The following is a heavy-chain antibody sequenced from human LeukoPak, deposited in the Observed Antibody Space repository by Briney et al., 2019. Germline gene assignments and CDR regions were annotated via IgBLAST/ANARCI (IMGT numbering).Heavy chain of an antibody. Sequence: GGSLRLSCAASGFTVSSSYMSWVRQAPGKGLEWVSFIYSGGSTYYADSVKGRSTISRDNSKNTLYLQMNSLRAEDTAVYYCARDLNYDFWSGPFPYAFDIWGQGTMVTVSS. D-gene: IGHD3-3*01. CDR1: GFTVSSSY. V-gene: IGHV3-66*02. CDR2: IYSGGST. CDR3: ARDLNYDFWSGPFPYAFDI. J-gene: IGHJ3*02.